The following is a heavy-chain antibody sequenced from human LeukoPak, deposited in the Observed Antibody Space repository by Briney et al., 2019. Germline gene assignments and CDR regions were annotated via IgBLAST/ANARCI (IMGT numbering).Heavy chain of an antibody. CDR2: IYTGGST. V-gene: IGHV3-53*01. Sequence: GGSLRLSCVASGFTVSSNYMSWVRQAPGKGLEWVSVIYTGGSTYYADSVKGRFTISRDNSKNTVYLQMNSLRAEDTALYYCARGSTSPLDYWGQGTLVTVSS. J-gene: IGHJ4*02. CDR3: ARGSTSPLDY. CDR1: GFTVSSNY.